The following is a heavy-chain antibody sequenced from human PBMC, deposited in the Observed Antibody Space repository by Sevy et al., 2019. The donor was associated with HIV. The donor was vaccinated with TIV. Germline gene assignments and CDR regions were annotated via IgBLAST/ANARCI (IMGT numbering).Heavy chain of an antibody. J-gene: IGHJ4*01. D-gene: IGHD6-13*01. CDR3: ASGGAAADSYYFDY. V-gene: IGHV3-21*01. CDR2: ISSSSSYI. CDR1: GFTFSSYS. Sequence: GGSLRLSCAASGFTFSSYSMNWVRQAPGKGLEWVSSISSSSSYIYYADSVKGRFTISRDNAKNSLYLQMNSLSAEDTAVYYCASGGAAADSYYFDYWGQGTLVTVSS.